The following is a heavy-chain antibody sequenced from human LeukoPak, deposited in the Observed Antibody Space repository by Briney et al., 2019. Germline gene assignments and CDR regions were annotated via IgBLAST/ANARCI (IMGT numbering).Heavy chain of an antibody. CDR2: IDHRGDT. CDR1: GGSFSRYY. J-gene: IGHJ6*03. D-gene: IGHD2-2*01. CDR3: ARGGCNSTSCYLIWMYMDV. Sequence: SETLSLTCAVYGGSFSRYYWSWIRQSPGKGLEWIAEIDHRGDTNYNPSLKSRVSISVDTSKKEFSLRLSSVTAADTAVYYCARGGCNSTSCYLIWMYMDVWGKGTTVTVSS. V-gene: IGHV4-34*01.